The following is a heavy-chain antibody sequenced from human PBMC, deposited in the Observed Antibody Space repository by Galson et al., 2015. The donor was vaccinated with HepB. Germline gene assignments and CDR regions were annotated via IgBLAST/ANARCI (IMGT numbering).Heavy chain of an antibody. J-gene: IGHJ4*02. D-gene: IGHD1/OR15-1a*01. CDR1: GGSVDTGGYY. CDR2: VYYSGTT. V-gene: IGHV4-31*03. CDR3: ARMDWKNQWQIDF. Sequence: TLSLTCNVSGGSVDTGGYYWIWIRQHPGSGLEWLGHVYYSGTTSYNPSLKSRLTMSIDASRNHFSLRLTSVTAADAAVYYCARMDWKNQWQIDFWGQGTLVAVSS.